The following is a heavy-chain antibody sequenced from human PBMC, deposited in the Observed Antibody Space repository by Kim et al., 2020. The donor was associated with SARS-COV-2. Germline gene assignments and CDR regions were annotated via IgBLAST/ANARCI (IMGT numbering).Heavy chain of an antibody. CDR3: AKDRYDYGDY. Sequence: GGSLRLSCAAYGFTFSSYGMHWVRQAPGKGLEWVAVISYDGSNKYYADSVKGRFTISRDNSKNTLYLQMNSLRAEDTAVYYCAKDRYDYGDYWGQGTLVTVSS. D-gene: IGHD1-20*01. CDR1: GFTFSSYG. CDR2: ISYDGSNK. V-gene: IGHV3-30*18. J-gene: IGHJ4*02.